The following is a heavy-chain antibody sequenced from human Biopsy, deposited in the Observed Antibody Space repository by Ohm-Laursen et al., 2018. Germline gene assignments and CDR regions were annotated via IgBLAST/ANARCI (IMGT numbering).Heavy chain of an antibody. V-gene: IGHV3-33*06. CDR1: GFTFSSYG. Sequence: SLRLSCTASGFTFSSYGMHWVRQAPGKELEWVAAIWYDGSNKNYADSVKGRFTISRDNSKNTLYLQMNSLGGEDTAVYYCAKCMTGGSNYYFHHCGQGTLVTVSS. J-gene: IGHJ4*02. CDR3: AKCMTGGSNYYFHH. D-gene: IGHD2-8*01. CDR2: IWYDGSNK.